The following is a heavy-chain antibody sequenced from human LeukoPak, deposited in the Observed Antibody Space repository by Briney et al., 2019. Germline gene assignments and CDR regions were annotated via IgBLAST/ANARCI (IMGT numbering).Heavy chain of an antibody. CDR2: ISGSGGST. D-gene: IGHD3-22*01. CDR3: AKDPPPTYDSSGYAPYYYCGMDV. V-gene: IGHV3-23*01. Sequence: GASLRLSCAASGFTFSSYAMSWVRQAPGKGLEWVSAISGSGGSTYYADSVKGRFTISRDNSKNTLYLQMNSLRAEDTAVYYCAKDPPPTYDSSGYAPYYYCGMDVWGQGTTVTVSS. J-gene: IGHJ6*02. CDR1: GFTFSSYA.